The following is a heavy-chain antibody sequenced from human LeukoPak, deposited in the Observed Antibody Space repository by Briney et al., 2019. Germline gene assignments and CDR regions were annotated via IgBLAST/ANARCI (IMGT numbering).Heavy chain of an antibody. CDR1: GYSLTELS. D-gene: IGHD2-2*01. CDR3: AREGKDIVVVPAATRSWFDP. J-gene: IGHJ5*02. CDR2: IIPIFGTA. Sequence: ASVKVSCKVSGYSLTELSIHWVRQAPGQGLEWMGGIIPIFGTANYAQKFQGRVTITADESTSTAYMELSSLRSEDTAVYYCAREGKDIVVVPAATRSWFDPWGQGTLVTVSS. V-gene: IGHV1-69*13.